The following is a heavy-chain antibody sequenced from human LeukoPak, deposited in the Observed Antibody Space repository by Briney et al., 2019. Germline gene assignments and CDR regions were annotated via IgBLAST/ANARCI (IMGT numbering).Heavy chain of an antibody. D-gene: IGHD3-10*01. CDR1: RFSFSSYA. V-gene: IGHV3-23*01. CDR3: ARKYGLGVQPFDY. Sequence: GGSLRLSCAASRFSFSSYAMSWVRQAPGKGLDWVSVISGSGGNTYYADSAKGRFTISRDNSKNTLYLQMNSLRAEDTAVYYCARKYGLGVQPFDYWGQGTLVTVSS. CDR2: ISGSGGNT. J-gene: IGHJ4*02.